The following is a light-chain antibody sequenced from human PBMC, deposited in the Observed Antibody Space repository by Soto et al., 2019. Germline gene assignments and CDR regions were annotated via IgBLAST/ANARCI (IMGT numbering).Light chain of an antibody. Sequence: QSALTQPPSASGSPGQSVTIYCTGTSSDVGGYNYVSWYQQHPGKAPKLMISEVSKRPSGVPDRFSGSKSGNTASLTVSGLQAEDEADYYCSSFAGSNVVFGGGTKLTVL. V-gene: IGLV2-8*01. J-gene: IGLJ2*01. CDR2: EVS. CDR1: SSDVGGYNY. CDR3: SSFAGSNVV.